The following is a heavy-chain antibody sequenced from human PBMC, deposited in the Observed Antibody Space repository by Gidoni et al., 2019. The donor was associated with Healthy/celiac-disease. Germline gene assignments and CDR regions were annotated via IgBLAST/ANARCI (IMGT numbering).Heavy chain of an antibody. CDR3: AGVGSSDAFDI. CDR1: GGSISSYY. V-gene: IGHV4-4*07. CDR2: IYTIGNT. Sequence: QVQLQESGPGLVKPSETLSLTFTVSGGSISSYYWSWIRQPAGKGLEWIGLIYTIGNTNYNPSLKSRVTMSVDTSKNQFSLKLSSVTAAETAVYYCAGVGSSDAFDIWGQGTMVTVSS. J-gene: IGHJ3*02. D-gene: IGHD6-6*01.